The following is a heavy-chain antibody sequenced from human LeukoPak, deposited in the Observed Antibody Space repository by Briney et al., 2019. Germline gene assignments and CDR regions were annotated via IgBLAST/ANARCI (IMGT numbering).Heavy chain of an antibody. CDR1: GGAFSSYA. Sequence: SVKVSCKASGGAFSSYAISWVRQAPGQGLEWMGGIIPIFGTANYAQKFQGRVTITTDESTSTAYMELSSLRSEDTAVYYCARGTTAYYYYMDVWGKGTTVTVSS. CDR2: IIPIFGTA. J-gene: IGHJ6*03. V-gene: IGHV1-69*05. CDR3: ARGTTAYYYYMDV. D-gene: IGHD2-21*02.